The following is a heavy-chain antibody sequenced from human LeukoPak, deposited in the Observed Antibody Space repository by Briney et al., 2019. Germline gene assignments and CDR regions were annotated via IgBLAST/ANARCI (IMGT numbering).Heavy chain of an antibody. J-gene: IGHJ3*02. CDR1: GFTFSSYA. V-gene: IGHV3-30-3*01. CDR2: ISYDGSNK. Sequence: PGGSLRLSCAASGFTFSSYAMHWVRQAPGKGLEWVAVISYDGSNKCYADSVKGRFTISRDNSKNTLYLQMNSLRAEDTAVYYCARGPTDAFDIWGQGTMVTVSS. CDR3: ARGPTDAFDI.